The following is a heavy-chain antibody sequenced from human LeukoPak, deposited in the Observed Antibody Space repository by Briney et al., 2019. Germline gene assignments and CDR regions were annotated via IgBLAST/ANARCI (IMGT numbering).Heavy chain of an antibody. CDR3: AAQGIAVAGTGLDAFDI. V-gene: IGHV4-31*03. J-gene: IGHJ3*02. D-gene: IGHD6-19*01. CDR1: GGSISSGGYY. CDR2: IYYSGSS. Sequence: SQTLSLTCTVSGGSISSGGYYWSWIRQHPGKGLEWIVYIYYSGSSYHNPSLKSRVTISVDTSKNQFSLKRSSVTAPDTAVYYCAAQGIAVAGTGLDAFDIWGQGTMVTVSS.